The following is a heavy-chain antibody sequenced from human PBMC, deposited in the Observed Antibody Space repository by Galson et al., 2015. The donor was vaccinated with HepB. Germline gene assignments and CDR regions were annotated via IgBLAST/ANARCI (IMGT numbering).Heavy chain of an antibody. CDR1: GFTFISSA. CDR2: IVVGSGNT. Sequence: SCKASGFTFISSAVQWVRQARGQRLEWIGWIVVGSGNTNYAQKFQERVTITRDMSTSTAYMELSSLRSEDTAVYYCAAVAGDSSSRYYYGMDVWGQGTTVTVSS. V-gene: IGHV1-58*01. D-gene: IGHD6-6*01. CDR3: AAVAGDSSSRYYYGMDV. J-gene: IGHJ6*02.